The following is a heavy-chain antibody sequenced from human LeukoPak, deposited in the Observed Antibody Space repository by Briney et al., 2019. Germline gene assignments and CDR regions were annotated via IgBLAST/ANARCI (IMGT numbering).Heavy chain of an antibody. D-gene: IGHD3-10*01. CDR1: GGSISSYY. CDR2: IYYSGST. J-gene: IGHJ5*02. CDR3: ARLVYGSGSYYSNWFDP. V-gene: IGHV4-59*08. Sequence: PSETLSLTCTVSGGSISSYYWSWLRQPPGKGLEWVGYIYYSGSTNYNPSLKSRVTISVDTSKNQFSLKLSSVTAADTAVYYCARLVYGSGSYYSNWFDPWGQGTLVTVSS.